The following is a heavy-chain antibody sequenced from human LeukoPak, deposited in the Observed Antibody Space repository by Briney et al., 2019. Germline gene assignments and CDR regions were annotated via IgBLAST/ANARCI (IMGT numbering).Heavy chain of an antibody. D-gene: IGHD2-21*01. V-gene: IGHV3-23*01. J-gene: IGHJ4*02. CDR3: AKANFSNCYKTYFDY. CDR1: GFTFSSYA. Sequence: GGSLRLSCAASGFTFSSYAMSWVRQAPGKGLEWVSAISGSGGSTYYADSVKGRFTISRDNSKNTLYLQMSSLRAEDTAVYYCAKANFSNCYKTYFDYWGQGTLVTVSS. CDR2: ISGSGGST.